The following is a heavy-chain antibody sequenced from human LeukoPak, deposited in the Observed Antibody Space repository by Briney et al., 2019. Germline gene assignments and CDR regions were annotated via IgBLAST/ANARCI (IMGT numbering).Heavy chain of an antibody. J-gene: IGHJ4*02. CDR1: GYTFTSYG. Sequence: ASVKVSCKASGYTFTSYGISWVRQAPGQGLEWMGWISAYNGNTNYAQKFQGRVTITADESTSTAYMELSSLRSEDTAVYYCARSRLAGDIVVVQNQYYFDYWGQGTLVTVSS. CDR3: ARSRLAGDIVVVQNQYYFDY. V-gene: IGHV1-18*01. CDR2: ISAYNGNT. D-gene: IGHD2-2*01.